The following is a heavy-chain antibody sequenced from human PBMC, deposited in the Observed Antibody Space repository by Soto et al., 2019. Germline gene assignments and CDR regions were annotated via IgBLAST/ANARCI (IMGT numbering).Heavy chain of an antibody. CDR2: ISGSGSST. CDR3: AKNPYSSSSQDLFFDN. J-gene: IGHJ4*02. CDR1: RFTFSSYA. Sequence: PGGSLRLSCAASRFTFSSYAMNWVRQAPGKGLEWVSAISGSGSSTYYADSVKGRFTISRDNSKNTLFLHMNYLSAEDTAVYYCAKNPYSSSSQDLFFDNWGQGTLVTVSS. D-gene: IGHD6-13*01. V-gene: IGHV3-23*01.